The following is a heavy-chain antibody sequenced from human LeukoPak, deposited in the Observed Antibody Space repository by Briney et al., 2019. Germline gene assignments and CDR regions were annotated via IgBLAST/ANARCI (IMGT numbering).Heavy chain of an antibody. CDR3: AKDKI. J-gene: IGHJ4*02. CDR1: GFTFSSYG. CDR2: ITGTGGST. Sequence: GGSLRLSCAASGFTFSSYGMSWVRQAPGKGLEWVSSITGTGGSTYYGYSVKGRFSISRENSKKTLYLQMNSLRADDTAVYYCAKDKIWGQGTLVTVSS. V-gene: IGHV3-23*01.